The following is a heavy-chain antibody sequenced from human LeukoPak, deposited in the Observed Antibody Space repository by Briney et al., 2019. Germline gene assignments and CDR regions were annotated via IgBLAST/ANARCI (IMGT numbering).Heavy chain of an antibody. V-gene: IGHV1-46*01. J-gene: IGHJ4*02. CDR3: ARDSAGSYYNPNRVRYFDY. D-gene: IGHD3-10*01. CDR1: GYTFTNYY. CDR2: INPSGGST. Sequence: GASVKVSCKASGYTFTNYYVHWARQAPGQGLEWMGIINPSGGSTSYAQKFQGRVTMTRDTSTSTVYMELSSLRSEDTAVYYCARDSAGSYYNPNRVRYFDYWGQGTLVTVSS.